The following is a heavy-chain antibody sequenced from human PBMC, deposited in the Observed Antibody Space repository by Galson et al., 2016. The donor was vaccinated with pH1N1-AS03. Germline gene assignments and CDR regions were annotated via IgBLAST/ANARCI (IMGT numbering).Heavy chain of an antibody. V-gene: IGHV3-9*01. J-gene: IGHJ4*02. Sequence: SLRLSCAASGFTFDDYAMHWVRQPPGKGLEWVSYISDDGHSISYADSVKGQFTISRDNAKNSLFLQMNSLRAEDTAVYYCYYYGDYGNYYFDYWGQGTLVTVSS. CDR2: ISDDGHSI. CDR1: GFTFDDYA. CDR3: YYYGDYGNYYFDY. D-gene: IGHD4-17*01.